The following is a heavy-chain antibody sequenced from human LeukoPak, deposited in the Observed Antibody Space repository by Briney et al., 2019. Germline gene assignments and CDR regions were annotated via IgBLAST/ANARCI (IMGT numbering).Heavy chain of an antibody. CDR3: AREAMYSYGNNFDY. Sequence: PSETLSLTCTVSGGSITSGEHYCSWIRQPPGKGLEWIGYVAYTGSTNYNPSLSSRVTMSVDTSKNQFSLKLSSVTAADTAVYHCAREAMYSYGNNFDYWGQETLVTVSS. CDR1: GGSITSGEHY. D-gene: IGHD5-18*01. CDR2: VAYTGST. V-gene: IGHV4-30-4*01. J-gene: IGHJ4*02.